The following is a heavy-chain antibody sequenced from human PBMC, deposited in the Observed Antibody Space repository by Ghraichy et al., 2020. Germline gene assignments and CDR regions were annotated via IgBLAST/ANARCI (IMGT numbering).Heavy chain of an antibody. D-gene: IGHD1-26*01. Sequence: GGSLRLSCAASGFTFSNYFMNWVRQAPGKGLEWVSGISGSGGTTYYSDSVKGRFTISRDNSKNTLHLQIDSLRAEDMAVYYCAKDREGTGACFDYWGQGTLVTVSS. CDR3: AKDREGTGACFDY. CDR1: GFTFSNYF. CDR2: ISGSGGTT. J-gene: IGHJ4*02. V-gene: IGHV3-23*01.